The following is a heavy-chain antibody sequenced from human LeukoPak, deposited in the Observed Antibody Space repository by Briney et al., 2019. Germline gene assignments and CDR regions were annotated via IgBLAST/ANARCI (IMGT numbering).Heavy chain of an antibody. D-gene: IGHD3-10*01. CDR3: ARGPGYYGSGSYPSVY. Sequence: SETLSLTCAVSGGSISSGSYYWPWIRQPAGKGLEWIGRIYTSGSTNYNPSLKSRVTISLDTSKNQFSLRLSSVTAADTAVYYCARGPGYYGSGSYPSVYWGQGTLVTVSS. J-gene: IGHJ4*02. V-gene: IGHV4-61*02. CDR1: GGSISSGSYY. CDR2: IYTSGST.